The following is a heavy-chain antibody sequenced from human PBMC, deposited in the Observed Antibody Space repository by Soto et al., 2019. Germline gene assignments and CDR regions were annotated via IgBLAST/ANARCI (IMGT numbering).Heavy chain of an antibody. D-gene: IGHD4-17*01. CDR3: ARENGTVTPTGYYYYYGMDV. Sequence: QLQLQESGSGLVKPSQTLSLTCAVSGGSISSGGYSWSWIRQPPGKGLEWIGYIYHSGSTYYNPSRKSRVTISVDRSKNQFPLKLSSVTAADTAVYYCARENGTVTPTGYYYYYGMDVWGQGTTVTVSS. V-gene: IGHV4-30-2*01. CDR2: IYHSGST. J-gene: IGHJ6*02. CDR1: GGSISSGGYS.